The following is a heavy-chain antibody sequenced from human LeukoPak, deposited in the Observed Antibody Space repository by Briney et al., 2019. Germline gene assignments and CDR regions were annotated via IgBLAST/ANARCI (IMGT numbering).Heavy chain of an antibody. V-gene: IGHV4-34*01. D-gene: IGHD5-18*01. Sequence: PSETLSLTCAVYGGSFSGYYWSWIRQPPGKGLEWIGEINHSGSTNYNPSLKSRVTISVDTSKNQFSLKLSSVTAADTAVYYCARGTWIQRRRAHFDIWGQGTMVTVSS. CDR3: ARGTWIQRRRAHFDI. CDR2: INHSGST. J-gene: IGHJ3*02. CDR1: GGSFSGYY.